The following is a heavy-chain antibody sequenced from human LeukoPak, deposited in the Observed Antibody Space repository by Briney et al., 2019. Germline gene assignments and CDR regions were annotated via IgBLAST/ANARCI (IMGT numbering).Heavy chain of an antibody. Sequence: GRSLRLSSAASGFTFSSHNMNWVRQAPMKGLEWCSSIGTDGSYIYYADSVQGRLTISRDNAKNSLYLQMNSLTAEDTAVYYCARKMKTGDRVGTFDIWGQGTMVTVSS. CDR3: ARKMKTGDRVGTFDI. V-gene: IGHV3-21*01. CDR1: GFTFSSHN. D-gene: IGHD1-1*01. J-gene: IGHJ3*02. CDR2: IGTDGSYI.